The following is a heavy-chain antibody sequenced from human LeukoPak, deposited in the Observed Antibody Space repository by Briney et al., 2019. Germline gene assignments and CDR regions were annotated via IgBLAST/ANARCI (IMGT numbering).Heavy chain of an antibody. CDR1: GFIFSSYG. J-gene: IGHJ4*02. CDR3: AKEGGTGYHDY. CDR2: ISYDGSNK. D-gene: IGHD5-12*01. V-gene: IGHV3-30*18. Sequence: HPGGSLRLSCAASGFIFSSYGMHWVRQAPGKGLEWVAVISYDGSNKYYADSVKGRFTISRDNSKNTLYLQMNSLRAEDTAVYYCAKEGGTGYHDYWGQGTLVTVSS.